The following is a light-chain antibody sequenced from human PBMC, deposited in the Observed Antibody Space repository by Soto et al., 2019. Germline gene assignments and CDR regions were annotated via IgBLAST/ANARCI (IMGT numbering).Light chain of an antibody. Sequence: EIVLKQSPATLSLTPGERATLSCRASQSVSGNYFAWYQQKPGQAPSLLIYGASTRAAGIPGRCSGSGSGEEFTLISSMVQDEDFALYYCQHYNYWPFTFGGGSMV. CDR2: GAS. CDR3: QHYNYWPFT. V-gene: IGKV3-15*01. CDR1: QSVSGNY. J-gene: IGKJ4*01.